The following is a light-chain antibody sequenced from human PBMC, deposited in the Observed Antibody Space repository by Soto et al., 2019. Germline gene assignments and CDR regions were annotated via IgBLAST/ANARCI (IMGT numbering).Light chain of an antibody. CDR3: GADHGTGKNFVSWT. V-gene: IGLV9-49*01. CDR1: SGYSNYK. J-gene: IGLJ2*01. CDR2: VGAGGIVG. Sequence: QPVLTQPPSASASLGASVTLTCTLSSGYSNYKVDWYQQRPGKGPRFVMRVGAGGIVGSKGEGIPDRFSVSGSGLNRYLTIKDIQEEDESDYHCGADHGTGKNFVSWTFGGGTKLTVL.